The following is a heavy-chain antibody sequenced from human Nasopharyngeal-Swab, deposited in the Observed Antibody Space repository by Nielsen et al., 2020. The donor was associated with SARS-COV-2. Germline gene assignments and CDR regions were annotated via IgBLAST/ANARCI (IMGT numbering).Heavy chain of an antibody. V-gene: IGHV3-73*01. CDR2: IGDKDHNYAT. J-gene: IGHJ4*02. CDR1: GFIFSASA. Sequence: GESLRSCAASGFIFSASAIHWVRQASGKGLEWVGRIGDKDHNYATTYGASVQGRFTISRDDSKNTAFLQMDSLKTEDTALYYCTTDFYFDYWGQGTLVTVSS. CDR3: TTDFYFDY.